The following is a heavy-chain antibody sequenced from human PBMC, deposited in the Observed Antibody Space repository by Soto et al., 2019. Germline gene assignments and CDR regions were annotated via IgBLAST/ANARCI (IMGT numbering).Heavy chain of an antibody. J-gene: IGHJ4*02. CDR1: GGSISSSSYY. D-gene: IGHD3-10*01. CDR2: IYYSGST. V-gene: IGHV4-39*01. CDR3: ARKMQVVRGVIINMRYFDY. Sequence: SETLSLTCTVSGGSISSSSYYWGWIRQPPGKGLEWIGSIYYSGSTYYNPSLKSRVTISVDTSKNQFSLKRSSVTAADTAVYYCARKMQVVRGVIINMRYFDYWGQGTLVTVSS.